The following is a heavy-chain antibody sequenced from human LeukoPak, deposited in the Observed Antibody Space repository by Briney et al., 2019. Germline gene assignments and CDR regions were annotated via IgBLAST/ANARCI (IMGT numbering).Heavy chain of an antibody. J-gene: IGHJ6*03. V-gene: IGHV3-21*01. D-gene: IGHD2-21*01. CDR2: ISSSSSYI. CDR3: ARDQMRPYQYYMDV. CDR1: GFTFSRYS. Sequence: GGSLRLSCAASGFTFSRYSMNWVRQAPGKGLEWVSSISSSSSYIYYADSVRGRFTISRDNSKNTLYLQVNSLRAEDTAVYYCARDQMRPYQYYMDVWGKGTTVTVSS.